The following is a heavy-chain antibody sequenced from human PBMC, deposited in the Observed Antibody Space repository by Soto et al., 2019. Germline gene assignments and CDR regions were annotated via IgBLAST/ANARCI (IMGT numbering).Heavy chain of an antibody. CDR1: GGSISSSSYY. CDR3: ARESSSGWSNYYYYGMDV. CDR2: IYYSGST. V-gene: IGHV4-39*01. Sequence: SETLSLTCTVSGGSISSSSYYWGWIRQPPGKGLEWIGSIYYSGSTYYTPSLKSRVTISVDTSKNQFSLKLSSVTAADTAVYYCARESSSGWSNYYYYGMDVWGQGTTVTVSS. J-gene: IGHJ6*02. D-gene: IGHD6-19*01.